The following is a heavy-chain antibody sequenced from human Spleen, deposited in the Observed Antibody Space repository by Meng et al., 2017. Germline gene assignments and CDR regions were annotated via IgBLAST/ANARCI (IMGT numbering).Heavy chain of an antibody. CDR3: ANDRLSE. CDR2: LDPVGGDP. Sequence: GESLALSCAVSGFTFTNHWMHWVRQVPGKGLEWISRLDPVGGDPKYADSVKGRFTISRDNARDTVFLQMNSLSGDDTAVYYCANDRLSEWGQGTLVTVSS. J-gene: IGHJ1*01. V-gene: IGHV3-74*03. D-gene: IGHD1-1*01. CDR1: GFTFTNHW.